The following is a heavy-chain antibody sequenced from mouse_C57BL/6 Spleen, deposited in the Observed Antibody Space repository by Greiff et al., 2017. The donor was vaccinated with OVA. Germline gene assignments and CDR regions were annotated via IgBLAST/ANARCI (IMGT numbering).Heavy chain of an antibody. V-gene: IGHV5-9-1*02. Sequence: EVQLVESGEGLVKPGGSLKLSCAASGFTFSSYAMSWVRQTPEKRLEWVAYISSGGDYIYYADTVKGRFTISRDNARNTLYLQMSSLKSEDTAMYYCTRGGYGSSWAWFAYWGQGTLVTVSA. CDR2: ISSGGDYI. CDR1: GFTFSSYA. J-gene: IGHJ3*01. CDR3: TRGGYGSSWAWFAY. D-gene: IGHD1-1*01.